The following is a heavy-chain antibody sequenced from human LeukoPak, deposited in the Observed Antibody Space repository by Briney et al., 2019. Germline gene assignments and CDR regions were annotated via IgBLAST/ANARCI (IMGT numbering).Heavy chain of an antibody. CDR3: ARASITMVRGVPGWFDP. Sequence: SETLSLTCTVSGGSISSYYWSWIRQPPGKGLECIGYIYYSGSTNYNPSLKSRVTISVDTSKNQFSLTLSSVTAADTAVYYCARASITMVRGVPGWFDPWGQGTLVTVSS. J-gene: IGHJ5*02. D-gene: IGHD3-10*01. CDR1: GGSISSYY. V-gene: IGHV4-59*08. CDR2: IYYSGST.